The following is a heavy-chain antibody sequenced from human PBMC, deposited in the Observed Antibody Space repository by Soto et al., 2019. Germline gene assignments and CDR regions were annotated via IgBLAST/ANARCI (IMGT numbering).Heavy chain of an antibody. J-gene: IGHJ4*03. CDR3: ARLFGVHNTLPFWLGYFDY. V-gene: IGHV1-46*01. CDR1: GYNFIGQY. CDR2: INPSCGST. D-gene: IGHD3-3*01. Sequence: ASVKVSCKASGYNFIGQYIHWVRQAPGQGLECMGIINPSCGSTTYAQKFQGRVVMTSXAXXSXXXVXLXXLTSEDTAIYFCARLFGVHNTLPFWLGYFDYWG.